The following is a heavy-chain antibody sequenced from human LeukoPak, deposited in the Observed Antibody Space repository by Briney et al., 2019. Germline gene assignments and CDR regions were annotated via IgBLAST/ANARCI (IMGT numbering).Heavy chain of an antibody. J-gene: IGHJ4*02. V-gene: IGHV3-23*01. D-gene: IGHD5-24*01. CDR3: AKGKDGYHYFDY. CDR1: GFTFTNYA. Sequence: GGSLRLSCAASGFTFTNYAMSWVRQAPGKGLEWVSVITGGGSITYYADSVRGRFTISRDNSKNTLYLQMNSLRAEDTAIYYCAKGKDGYHYFDYWGQGTLVTVSS. CDR2: ITGGGSIT.